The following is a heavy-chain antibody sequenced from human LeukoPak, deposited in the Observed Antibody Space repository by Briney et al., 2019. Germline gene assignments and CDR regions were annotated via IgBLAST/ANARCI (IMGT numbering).Heavy chain of an antibody. CDR2: INPNSGGT. CDR1: GYTFTGYY. J-gene: IGHJ5*02. D-gene: IGHD2-2*01. V-gene: IGHV1-2*02. Sequence: GASVKVSCKASGYTFTGYYMHWVRQAPGQGLEWMGWINPNSGGTNYAQKFQGRVTMTRDTSISTAYMELRSLRSDDTAVYYCARDLMGYCSSTSCHQLNWFDPWGQGTLVTVSS. CDR3: ARDLMGYCSSTSCHQLNWFDP.